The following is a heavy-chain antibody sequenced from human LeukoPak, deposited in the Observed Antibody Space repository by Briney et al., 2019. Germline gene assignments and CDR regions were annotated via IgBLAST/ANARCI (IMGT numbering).Heavy chain of an antibody. CDR1: GGSISTYY. CDR3: ARTRSWEFDY. V-gene: IGHV4-59*01. J-gene: IGHJ4*02. Sequence: SETLSLTCTVSGGSISTYYWSWIRQPPGKGLEWIGYIYYSGSTHYNPSLKSRVTISVDTSKNQFSLKLSSLTAADTAVYYCARTRSWEFDYWGQGTLVTVSS. CDR2: IYYSGST. D-gene: IGHD1-26*01.